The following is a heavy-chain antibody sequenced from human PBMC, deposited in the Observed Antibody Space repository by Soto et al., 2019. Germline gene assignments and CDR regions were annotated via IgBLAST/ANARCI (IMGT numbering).Heavy chain of an antibody. D-gene: IGHD3-3*01. CDR3: AKDSDFRSGQYDAFDI. CDR1: GYTLTELS. Sequence: ASVKVSCKVSGYTLTELSMHWVRQAPGKGLEWMGGFDPEDGETIYAQKFQGRVTMTEDTSTDTAYMELSSLRSEDTAVYYCAKDSDFRSGQYDAFDIWGQGTMVTVSS. CDR2: FDPEDGET. J-gene: IGHJ3*02. V-gene: IGHV1-24*01.